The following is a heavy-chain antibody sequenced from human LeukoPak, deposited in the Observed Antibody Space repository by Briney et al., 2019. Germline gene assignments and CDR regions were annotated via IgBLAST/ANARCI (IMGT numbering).Heavy chain of an antibody. Sequence: ASVKVSCKASGGTFSSYAISWVRQAPGQGLEWMGGIIPIFGTANYAQKFQGRVTITADESTSTAYMELSSLRSEDTAVYYCARGQTGRKITIFGVVLTYYFDYWGQGTLVTVSS. CDR2: IIPIFGTA. CDR3: ARGQTGRKITIFGVVLTYYFDY. J-gene: IGHJ4*02. CDR1: GGTFSSYA. V-gene: IGHV1-69*13. D-gene: IGHD3-3*01.